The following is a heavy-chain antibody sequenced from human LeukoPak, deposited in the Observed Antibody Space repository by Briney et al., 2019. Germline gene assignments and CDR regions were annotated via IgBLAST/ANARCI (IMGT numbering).Heavy chain of an antibody. V-gene: IGHV3-74*01. Sequence: GGSLRLSCAASGFTFNNYWMHWVRRPPGKGLVWVSRIYVDGRTTNYADSVKGRFTISRDNAKNTVYLEMNSLSVEDTATYYCIRDFRSADLWGQGTLVTVTS. CDR2: IYVDGRTT. CDR1: GFTFNNYW. CDR3: IRDFRSADL. J-gene: IGHJ5*02.